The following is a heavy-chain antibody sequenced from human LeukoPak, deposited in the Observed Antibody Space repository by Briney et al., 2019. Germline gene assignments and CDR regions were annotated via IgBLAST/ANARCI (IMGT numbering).Heavy chain of an antibody. CDR3: ARNVLITTGNFYYGMDV. CDR2: MYYSGNT. Sequence: SETLSLTCTVSGDXVRTSNSYWGWIRQPPGKGLEWIGSMYYSGNTYYNPSLKSRVTMSLDTSKNHFSLNLTSVTAADTAVYYCARNVLITTGNFYYGMDVWGQGTTVTVSS. CDR1: GDXVRTSNSY. D-gene: IGHD3-22*01. V-gene: IGHV4-39*07. J-gene: IGHJ6*02.